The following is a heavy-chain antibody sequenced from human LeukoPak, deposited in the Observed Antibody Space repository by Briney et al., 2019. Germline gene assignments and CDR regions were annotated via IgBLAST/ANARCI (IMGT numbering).Heavy chain of an antibody. Sequence: SETLSLTCTVSGGSISSGGYYWSWIRQHPGKGLEWIGYIYYSGSTNYNPSLKSRVTISVDTSKNQFSLKLSSVTAADTAVYYCARGPYVFQLRNWGQGTLVTVSS. CDR1: GGSISSGGYY. D-gene: IGHD2-2*01. J-gene: IGHJ4*02. CDR3: ARGPYVFQLRN. V-gene: IGHV4-61*08. CDR2: IYYSGST.